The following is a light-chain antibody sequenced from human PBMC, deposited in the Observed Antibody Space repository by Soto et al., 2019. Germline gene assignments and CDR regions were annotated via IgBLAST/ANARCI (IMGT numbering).Light chain of an antibody. CDR2: GAS. CDR1: QSVSSSY. V-gene: IGKV3-20*01. Sequence: EIVLTQSPGTLSLSPGERATLSCRASQSVSSSYLAWYQQKPGQAPRLLIYGASSRATGRPDRFSGSGAGTDFTLTISRLEPEDFAVYYCQQYGSSSWTVGQGTKVEIK. CDR3: QQYGSSSWT. J-gene: IGKJ1*01.